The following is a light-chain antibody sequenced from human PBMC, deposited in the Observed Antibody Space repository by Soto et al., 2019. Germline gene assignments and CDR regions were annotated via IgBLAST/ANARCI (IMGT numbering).Light chain of an antibody. J-gene: IGLJ2*01. CDR3: QVWHSGIDWV. V-gene: IGLV3-21*02. Sequence: SYELTQPPSVSVAPRQTAKITCGGNNIGSKSVHWYQQKPGQAPVLVVYDDNDRPSGIPERFSGSDSGNTATLTISRVEAGDEADYYCQVWHSGIDWVFGGGTQLTVL. CDR2: DDN. CDR1: NIGSKS.